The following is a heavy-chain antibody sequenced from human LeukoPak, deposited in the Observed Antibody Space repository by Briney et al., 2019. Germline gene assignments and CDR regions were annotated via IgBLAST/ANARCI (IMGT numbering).Heavy chain of an antibody. CDR1: GFTFSSYW. Sequence: GGSLRLSCAASGFTFSSYWMHWVRQAPGKGLVWVSRVNGDGSSTSYADSVKGRFTISRDNSKNTLYLQMNSLRAEDTAVYYCAKTPVRRFPLYFDYWGQGTLVTVSS. D-gene: IGHD3-3*01. J-gene: IGHJ4*02. V-gene: IGHV3-74*01. CDR3: AKTPVRRFPLYFDY. CDR2: VNGDGSST.